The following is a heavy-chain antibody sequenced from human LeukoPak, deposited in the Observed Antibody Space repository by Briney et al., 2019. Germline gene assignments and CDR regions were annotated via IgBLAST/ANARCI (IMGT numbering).Heavy chain of an antibody. CDR1: GGSISSGDYY. Sequence: SQTLSLTCTVSGGSISSGDYYWSWIRQPPGKGLEWIGYIYYSGSTYYNPSLKSRVTISVDTSKSQFSLKLSSVTAADTAVYYCARVSGLYYFDYWGQGTLVTVSS. J-gene: IGHJ4*02. D-gene: IGHD3-10*01. CDR2: IYYSGST. V-gene: IGHV4-30-4*01. CDR3: ARVSGLYYFDY.